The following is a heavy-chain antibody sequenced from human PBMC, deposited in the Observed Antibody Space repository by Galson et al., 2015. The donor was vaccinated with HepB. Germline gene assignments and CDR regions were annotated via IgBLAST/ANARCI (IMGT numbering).Heavy chain of an antibody. J-gene: IGHJ3*02. V-gene: IGHV4-4*07. CDR2: MYASGST. D-gene: IGHD2/OR15-2a*01. Sequence: ETLSLTCTVSGGSISSYYWSWIRQPAGKGLEWIGRMYASGSTNYNPSLKSRVSMSVDTSKNQFSVKLSSVTAADTAVYYCARTLTSYGGRGNDGFDIWGQGTMVTVSS. CDR3: ARTLTSYGGRGNDGFDI. CDR1: GGSISSYY.